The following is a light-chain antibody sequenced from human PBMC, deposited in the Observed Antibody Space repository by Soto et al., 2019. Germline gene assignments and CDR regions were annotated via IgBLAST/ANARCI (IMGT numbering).Light chain of an antibody. J-gene: IGKJ1*01. Sequence: EIVMTQTPATLSFARAERATLPGRASQSVSSNLAWYQQKPGQAPRLLIYGASTRATGIPARFSGSGSGTEFTLTISSLQSEDFAVYYCQQYNNWPLTFGQGSKVDIK. CDR3: QQYNNWPLT. V-gene: IGKV3-15*01. CDR1: QSVSSN. CDR2: GAS.